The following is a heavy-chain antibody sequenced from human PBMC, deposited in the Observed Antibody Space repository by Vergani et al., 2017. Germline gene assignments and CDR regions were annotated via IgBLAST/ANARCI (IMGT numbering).Heavy chain of an antibody. Sequence: EVELVQSGPEMRKPGESLKISCKRSEYSFGNYWIVRVRQMPGKGLEWMGIMYPADSDTRYSPSFQGQVTISADKSISTAFLQWDSLKASDTALDYCGRHTTYPDSWGQGTLVTVSS. CDR2: MYPADSDT. D-gene: IGHD1-1*01. J-gene: IGHJ4*02. CDR1: EYSFGNYW. CDR3: GRHTTYPDS. V-gene: IGHV5-51*01.